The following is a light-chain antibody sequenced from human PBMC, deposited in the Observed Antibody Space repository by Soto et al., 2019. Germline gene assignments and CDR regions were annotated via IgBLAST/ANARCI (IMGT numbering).Light chain of an antibody. CDR1: QSISNY. Sequence: DIQMTQSPSSLSASVGDRVTITCRASQSISNYLNWYQQKPGKAPKLLIYAASSLQSGDPSRFSGSGSGTDFTLTISSLQPEDFATYYCQQSYSTPYTFGQGTKLEIK. J-gene: IGKJ2*01. CDR2: AAS. V-gene: IGKV1-39*01. CDR3: QQSYSTPYT.